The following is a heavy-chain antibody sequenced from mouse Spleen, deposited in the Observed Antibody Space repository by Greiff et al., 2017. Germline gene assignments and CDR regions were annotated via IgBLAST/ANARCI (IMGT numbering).Heavy chain of an antibody. CDR2: INPNNGGT. J-gene: IGHJ3*01. V-gene: IGHV1-26*01. CDR1: GYTFTDYY. Sequence: EVQLQQSGPELVKPGASVKISCKASGYTFTDYYMNWVKQSHGKSLEWIGDINPNNGGTSYNQKFKGKATLTVDKSSSTAYMELRSLTSEDSAVYYCARDDGYPAYWGQGTLVTVSA. CDR3: ARDDGYPAY. D-gene: IGHD2-3*01.